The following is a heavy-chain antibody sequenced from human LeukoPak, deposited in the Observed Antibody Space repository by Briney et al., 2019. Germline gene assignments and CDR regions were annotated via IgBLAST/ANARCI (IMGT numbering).Heavy chain of an antibody. J-gene: IGHJ5*02. Sequence: SETLSLTCTVSGGSISSSDYYWGWIRQPPGKGLEWIGSIYHSGSTYYNPSLKSRVTISVDTSKNQFSLKLSSVTAADTAVYYCARENSSSSDWFDPWGQGTLVTVSS. CDR1: GGSISSSDYY. D-gene: IGHD6-6*01. CDR3: ARENSSSSDWFDP. V-gene: IGHV4-39*07. CDR2: IYHSGST.